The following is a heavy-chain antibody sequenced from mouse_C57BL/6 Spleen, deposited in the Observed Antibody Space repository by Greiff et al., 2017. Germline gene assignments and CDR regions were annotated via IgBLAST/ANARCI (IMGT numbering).Heavy chain of an antibody. CDR1: GFTFSSYA. D-gene: IGHD1-1*01. V-gene: IGHV5-9-1*02. Sequence: EVMLVESGAGLVKPGGSLKLSCAASGFTFSSYAMYWVRQTPEKRLEWVAYISSGGDYIYYADTVKGRFTISTDNARNTLYLQMSSLKSEDTAMYYCTREYYCTPYAMDYWGQGTSVTVSS. J-gene: IGHJ4*01. CDR3: TREYYCTPYAMDY. CDR2: ISSGGDYI.